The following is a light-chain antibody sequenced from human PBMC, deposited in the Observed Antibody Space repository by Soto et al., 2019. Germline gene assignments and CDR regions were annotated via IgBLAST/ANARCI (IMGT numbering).Light chain of an antibody. CDR2: AAS. CDR1: QSISSY. J-gene: IGKJ3*01. V-gene: IGKV1-39*01. Sequence: IQMTQSPSSLSASVGDRVTMTCRASQSISSYLNWYQQKPGKAPKLLIYAASSLQSGVPSRFSGSGSGTDFTLTISSLQPEDFATYYCQQSYSGVTFGPGTKVDIK. CDR3: QQSYSGVT.